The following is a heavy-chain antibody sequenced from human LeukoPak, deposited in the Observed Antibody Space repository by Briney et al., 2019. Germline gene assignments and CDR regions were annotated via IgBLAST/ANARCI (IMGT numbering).Heavy chain of an antibody. V-gene: IGHV3-74*01. J-gene: IGHJ4*02. CDR3: ASSSRSSTSCCFDY. D-gene: IGHD2-2*01. CDR2: INSDGSST. Sequence: PGGSLRLSCAASGFTFSSYWMHWVRQAPGKGLVWVSRINSDGSSTSYADSEKGRFTISRDNAKNTLYLQMNSLRAEDTAVYYCASSSRSSTSCCFDYWGQGTLVTVSS. CDR1: GFTFSSYW.